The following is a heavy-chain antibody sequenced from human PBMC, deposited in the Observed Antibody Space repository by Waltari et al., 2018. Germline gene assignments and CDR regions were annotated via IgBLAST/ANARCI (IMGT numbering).Heavy chain of an antibody. CDR3: ARAHITVRVLDV. D-gene: IGHD6-6*01. J-gene: IGHJ6*04. CDR1: AFTFSHYH. CDR2: ISSSGGAT. Sequence: QVQLVESGGGLVKPGGALNLSCLGSAFTFSHYHMNWVRQAPGKGLEWVSGISSSGGATYYVDSVKGRFIISRDSSKNSLYLQMNSLRVEDTAVYFCARAHITVRVLDVWGKGTTVTVSS. V-gene: IGHV3-11*01.